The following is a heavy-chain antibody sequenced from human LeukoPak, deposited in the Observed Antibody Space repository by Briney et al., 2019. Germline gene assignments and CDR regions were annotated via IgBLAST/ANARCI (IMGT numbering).Heavy chain of an antibody. Sequence: GASVKVSCKASGYTFTSYDINWVRQATGQGLEWMGWMNPNSGNTGYAQKFQGRVTMTRNTSISTAYMELSSLRSEDTAVYYCASLQPGGASPRTEFDYWGQGTLVTVSS. V-gene: IGHV1-8*01. D-gene: IGHD1-26*01. CDR3: ASLQPGGASPRTEFDY. J-gene: IGHJ4*02. CDR2: MNPNSGNT. CDR1: GYTFTSYD.